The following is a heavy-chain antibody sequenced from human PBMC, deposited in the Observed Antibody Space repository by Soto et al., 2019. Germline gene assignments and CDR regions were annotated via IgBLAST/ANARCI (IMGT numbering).Heavy chain of an antibody. CDR3: AAGSGYDILTGYVYGMDV. CDR2: IVVGSGNT. J-gene: IGHJ6*02. Sequence: SVKVSCKASGFTFTSSAVQWVRQARGQRLEWIGWIVVGSGNTNYAQKFQERVTITRDMSTSTAYMELSSLRSEDTAVYYCAAGSGYDILTGYVYGMDVWGQGTTVTVSS. V-gene: IGHV1-58*01. D-gene: IGHD3-9*01. CDR1: GFTFTSSA.